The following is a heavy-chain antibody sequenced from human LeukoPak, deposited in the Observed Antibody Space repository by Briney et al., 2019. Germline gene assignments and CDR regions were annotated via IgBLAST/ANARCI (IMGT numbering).Heavy chain of an antibody. D-gene: IGHD3-10*02. J-gene: IGHJ6*04. CDR2: ISSSGSTI. CDR1: GFTFSSYE. V-gene: IGHV3-48*03. CDR3: AELGITMIGGV. Sequence: GGSLRLSRAASGFTFSSYEMNWVRQAPGKGLEWVSYISSSGSTIYYADSVKGRFTISRDNAKNSLYLQMNSLRAEDTAVYYCAELGITMIGGVWGKGPRSPSPQ.